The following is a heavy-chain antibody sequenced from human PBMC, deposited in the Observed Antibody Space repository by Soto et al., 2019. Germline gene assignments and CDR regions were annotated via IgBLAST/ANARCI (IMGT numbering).Heavy chain of an antibody. CDR1: GYTFTSYG. Sequence: GASVKVSCKASGYTFTSYGISWVRQAPGQGLEWMGWISAYNGNTNYAQKLQGRVTMTTDTSTSTAYMELGSLRSEDTAVYYCARVEADFSGSVWFDPWGQGTLVTVSS. CDR3: ARVEADFSGSVWFDP. V-gene: IGHV1-18*01. CDR2: ISAYNGNT. J-gene: IGHJ5*02. D-gene: IGHD3-3*01.